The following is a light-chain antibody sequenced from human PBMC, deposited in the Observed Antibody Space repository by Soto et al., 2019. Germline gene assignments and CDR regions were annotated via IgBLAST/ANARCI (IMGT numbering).Light chain of an antibody. Sequence: DIQMTQSPSTLSASVGDRVTITCRASQSVSHCLAWYQQRPGKALRLLIFDASILKSGVPSTFSATGSGTDFTLTISSLQPDDFATYYCQQYNTDSHPWTFGQGTKVDIK. CDR3: QQYNTDSHPWT. V-gene: IGKV1-5*01. J-gene: IGKJ1*01. CDR1: QSVSHC. CDR2: DAS.